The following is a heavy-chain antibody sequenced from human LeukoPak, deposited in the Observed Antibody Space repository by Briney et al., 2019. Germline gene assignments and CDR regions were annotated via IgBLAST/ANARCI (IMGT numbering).Heavy chain of an antibody. D-gene: IGHD6-19*01. V-gene: IGHV3-53*04. CDR3: ARSLAVAGTLDAFDI. J-gene: IGHJ3*02. CDR1: GFTVSSNY. Sequence: PGGSLRLSRAASGFTVSSNYMSWVRQAPGKGLEWVSVIYSGGSTYYADSVKGRFTISRHNSKNTLYLQMNSLRAEDTAAYYCARSLAVAGTLDAFDIWGQGTMVTVSS. CDR2: IYSGGST.